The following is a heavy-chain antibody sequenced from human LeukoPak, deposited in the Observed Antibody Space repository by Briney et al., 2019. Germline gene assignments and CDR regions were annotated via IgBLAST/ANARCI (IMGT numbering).Heavy chain of an antibody. Sequence: PGGSLRLSCAASGFTFSSYAMSWVRQAPGKGLEWVSAISGSGGSTYYADSVTGRFTISRDNSKNTLYLQMNSLGAEDTAVYYCAKDFVPRRVVIATPNWFDPWGQGTLVTVSS. D-gene: IGHD2-21*01. J-gene: IGHJ5*02. CDR3: AKDFVPRRVVIATPNWFDP. CDR1: GFTFSSYA. V-gene: IGHV3-23*01. CDR2: ISGSGGST.